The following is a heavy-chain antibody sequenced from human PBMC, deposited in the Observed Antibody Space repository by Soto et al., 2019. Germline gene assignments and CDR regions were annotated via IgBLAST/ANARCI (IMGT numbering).Heavy chain of an antibody. V-gene: IGHV3-23*01. D-gene: IGHD4-17*01. Sequence: VQLLETGGNLVQPGGSLRLSCAASGFTFSSYAMTWVRQAPGKGLEWDSTVTGSGGGTYYADSVKGRFTISRDNSKNTVYLQMGSLRVEDTAIYYCARRTPVTTGYYFDFWGQGTLVTVSS. J-gene: IGHJ4*02. CDR1: GFTFSSYA. CDR2: VTGSGGGT. CDR3: ARRTPVTTGYYFDF.